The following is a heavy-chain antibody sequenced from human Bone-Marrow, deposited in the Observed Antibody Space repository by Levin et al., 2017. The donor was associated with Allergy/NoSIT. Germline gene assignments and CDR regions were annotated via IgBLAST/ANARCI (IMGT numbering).Heavy chain of an antibody. J-gene: IGHJ4*02. D-gene: IGHD2-15*01. Sequence: SCAVSGFTFSNYAMHWVRQAPGRGLEWVAFISLDGNTQYYADSVKGRFTVSRDNSNNTLHLQMNSLRVEDTAIYFCAKDAYTCSGGSCYFFDYWGKGGLVTVSS. CDR1: GFTFSNYA. CDR3: AKDAYTCSGGSCYFFDY. CDR2: ISLDGNTQ. V-gene: IGHV3-30*18.